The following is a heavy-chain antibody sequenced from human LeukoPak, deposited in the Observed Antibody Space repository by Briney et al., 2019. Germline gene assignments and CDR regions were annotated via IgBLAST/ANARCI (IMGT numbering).Heavy chain of an antibody. Sequence: SVKVSCKASGGTFSSYAISWVRQAPGQGLEWMGGIIPIFGTANYAQKFQGRVTITADESTSTAYMELSSLRSEDTAVYYCARDIAAAAYPSFDYWGQGTLVTVSS. CDR2: IIPIFGTA. CDR3: ARDIAAAAYPSFDY. J-gene: IGHJ4*02. CDR1: GGTFSSYA. V-gene: IGHV1-69*13. D-gene: IGHD6-13*01.